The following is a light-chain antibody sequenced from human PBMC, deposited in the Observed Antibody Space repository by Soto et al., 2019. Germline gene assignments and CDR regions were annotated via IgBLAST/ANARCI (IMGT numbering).Light chain of an antibody. CDR2: EVN. J-gene: IGLJ2*01. CDR1: SSDVGGYGY. Sequence: QSALTQPDSVSGSPGQSITISCTGTSSDVGGYGYVSWYQHHPGKAPKLIIYEVNNRPSGVSHRFSGSKSGNTASLTISGLQAEDEADYYCTSYTASSTLIFGGGTKLTVL. V-gene: IGLV2-14*01. CDR3: TSYTASSTLI.